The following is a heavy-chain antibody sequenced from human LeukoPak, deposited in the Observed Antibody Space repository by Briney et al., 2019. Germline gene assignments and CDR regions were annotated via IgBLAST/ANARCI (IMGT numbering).Heavy chain of an antibody. CDR3: ARVGGQQLEKDPYYYYGMDV. D-gene: IGHD6-13*01. V-gene: IGHV4-39*07. CDR2: IYYSGST. J-gene: IGHJ6*02. CDR1: GGSISSSSYS. Sequence: SETLSLTCTVSGGSISSSSYSWGWIRQPPGKGLEWIGSIYYSGSTYYNPSLKSRVTISVDTSKNQFSLKLSSVTAADTAVYYCARVGGQQLEKDPYYYYGMDVWGQGTTVTVSS.